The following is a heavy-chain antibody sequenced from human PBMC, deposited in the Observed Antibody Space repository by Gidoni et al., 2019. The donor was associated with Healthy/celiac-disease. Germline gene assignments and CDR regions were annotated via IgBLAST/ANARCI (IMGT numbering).Heavy chain of an antibody. J-gene: IGHJ4*02. CDR3: AKFAYYGSGNKNDY. Sequence: EVQLLESGGGLVQPGGSLRLSCAASGFPFSSYAMRWVRQAPGKGLEWVSAISGSGGSTYYADSVKGRFTISRDNSKNTLYLQMNSLRAEDTAVYYCAKFAYYGSGNKNDYWGQGTLVTVSS. V-gene: IGHV3-23*01. D-gene: IGHD3-10*01. CDR1: GFPFSSYA. CDR2: ISGSGGST.